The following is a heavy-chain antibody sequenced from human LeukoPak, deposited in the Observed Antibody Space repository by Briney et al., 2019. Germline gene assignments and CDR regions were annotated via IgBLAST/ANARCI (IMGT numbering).Heavy chain of an antibody. CDR1: GYTFTSYY. CDR3: ARDLAWGAFDY. J-gene: IGHJ4*02. Sequence: ASVKVSCKASGYTFTSYYMHWVRQAPGQGLEWMGIINPNGGTTSYAQRFQGRLTLTRDTSTSTFYMELSTLKSEDTAVYYCARDLAWGAFDYWGQGTLVTVSS. V-gene: IGHV1-46*01. CDR2: INPNGGTT. D-gene: IGHD7-27*01.